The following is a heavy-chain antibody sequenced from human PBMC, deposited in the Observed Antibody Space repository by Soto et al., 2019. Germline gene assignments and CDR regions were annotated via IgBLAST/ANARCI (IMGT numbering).Heavy chain of an antibody. V-gene: IGHV1-2*02. CDR3: AARYCTATTCFPFDA. Sequence: ASVKVSCKASGNNFTAYFIHWVRQAPGQGLEWMGWINPNSRATKYAQKFQGRVTMTRGTSISTAYMELSRLTSDDTATYYCAARYCTATTCFPFDAWGQGTLVTVSS. J-gene: IGHJ4*02. D-gene: IGHD2-2*01. CDR1: GNNFTAYF. CDR2: INPNSRAT.